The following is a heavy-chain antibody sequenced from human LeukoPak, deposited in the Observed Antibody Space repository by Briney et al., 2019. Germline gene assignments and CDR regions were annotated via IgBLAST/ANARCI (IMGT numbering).Heavy chain of an antibody. D-gene: IGHD3-3*01. CDR2: VDPEDGET. Sequence: ASVKIPCKVPGYTFTDYYMHWVQQAPGKGLEWMGLVDPEDGETIYAEKFQGRVTITADTSTDTAYMELSSLRSEDTAVYYCATYGITIFGVAFDYWGQGTLVTVSS. J-gene: IGHJ4*02. CDR1: GYTFTDYY. CDR3: ATYGITIFGVAFDY. V-gene: IGHV1-69-2*01.